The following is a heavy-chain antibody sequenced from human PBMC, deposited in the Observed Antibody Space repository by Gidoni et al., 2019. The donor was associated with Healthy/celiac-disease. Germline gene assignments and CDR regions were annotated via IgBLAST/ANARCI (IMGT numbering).Heavy chain of an antibody. CDR1: GGTFSSYT. J-gene: IGHJ3*02. Sequence: QVQLVQSGAEVKKPGSSVKVSCKASGGTFSSYTISWVRQAPGQGLEWMGRIIPVLGIANYAQKFQGRVTITADKSTSTAYMELSSLRSEDTAVYYCRLLWFGEAPFDAFDIWGQGTMVTVSS. D-gene: IGHD3-10*01. CDR2: IIPVLGIA. V-gene: IGHV1-69*02. CDR3: RLLWFGEAPFDAFDI.